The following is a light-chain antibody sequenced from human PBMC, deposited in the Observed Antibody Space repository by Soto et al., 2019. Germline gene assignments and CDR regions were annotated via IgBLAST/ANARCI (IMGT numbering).Light chain of an antibody. Sequence: EIVLTQSPGTLSLSPGERATLSCRASQSVSSTYLAWYQQKPGQAPRLLIHDASTRATGIPARFRGSGSGTDFTLTISRLEPEDVAVDYCQHYGNTPASVTFGPGNTAEIK. CDR1: QSVSSTY. J-gene: IGKJ3*01. V-gene: IGKV3-20*01. CDR3: QHYGNTPASVT. CDR2: DAS.